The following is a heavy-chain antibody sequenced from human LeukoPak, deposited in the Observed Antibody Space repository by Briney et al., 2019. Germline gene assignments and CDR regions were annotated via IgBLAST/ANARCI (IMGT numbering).Heavy chain of an antibody. D-gene: IGHD3-10*01. CDR1: GFTFSSYG. CDR2: IWYDGSNK. V-gene: IGHV3-33*06. J-gene: IGHJ4*02. CDR3: AKGLEAYVLTCPDY. Sequence: GGSLRLSCAASGFTFSSYGIHWVRQAPGKGLEWVAVIWYDGSNKYYADSVKGRFTISRDNSKNTLYLQANSLRAEDTAVYYCAKGLEAYVLTCPDYWGQGTLVTVSS.